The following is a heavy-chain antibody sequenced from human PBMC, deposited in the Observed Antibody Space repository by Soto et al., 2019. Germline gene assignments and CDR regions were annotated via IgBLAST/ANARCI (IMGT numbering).Heavy chain of an antibody. D-gene: IGHD3-10*01. V-gene: IGHV1-24*01. CDR3: ATDGIPNRSGSYYHDNWFDP. Sequence: ASVKVSCKVSGYTLTELSMHWVRQAPGKGLEWMGGFDPEDGETIYAQKFQGRVTMTEDTSTETAYMELSSLRSEDTAVYYWATDGIPNRSGSYYHDNWFDPWGQGTLVTVSS. CDR2: FDPEDGET. J-gene: IGHJ5*02. CDR1: GYTLTELS.